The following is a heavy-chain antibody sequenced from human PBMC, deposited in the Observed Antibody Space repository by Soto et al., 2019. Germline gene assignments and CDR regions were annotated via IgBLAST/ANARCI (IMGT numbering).Heavy chain of an antibody. V-gene: IGHV3-43*01. J-gene: IGHJ6*02. CDR2: ISWDGRTT. Sequence: DVQLVESGGVVVQPGGSLRLSCAAAGFTFDVYSMHWVRQVPGKGLEWVSVISWDGRTTHYADSVEGRFTISRDNRKNSLYLQMNSVTTADTALYYCTRDITGHHGMDVWGQGTAVTVSS. CDR3: TRDITGHHGMDV. CDR1: GFTFDVYS.